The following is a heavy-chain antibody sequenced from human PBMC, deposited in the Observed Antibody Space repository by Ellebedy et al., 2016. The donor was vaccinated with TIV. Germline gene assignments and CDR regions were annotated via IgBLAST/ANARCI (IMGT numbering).Heavy chain of an antibody. V-gene: IGHV4-39*01. Sequence: GSLRLSXNVSGGSISGTYTSYYWGWIRQPPGKGLEWIGSIYDSGRTHYNPSLKSRVSISVDTSKNQFSLKLSSVTAADTAVYYCARWAASGWYYFDYWGQGTLVTVSS. CDR3: ARWAASGWYYFDY. J-gene: IGHJ4*02. CDR2: IYDSGRT. CDR1: GGSISGTYTSYY. D-gene: IGHD6-19*01.